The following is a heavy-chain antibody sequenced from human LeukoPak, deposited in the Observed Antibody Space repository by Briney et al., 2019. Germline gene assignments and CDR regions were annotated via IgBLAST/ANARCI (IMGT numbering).Heavy chain of an antibody. CDR3: ARAVAVPREYYYMDV. V-gene: IGHV4-4*02. CDR1: GGSISSSNW. J-gene: IGHJ6*03. CDR2: IYHSGST. D-gene: IGHD6-19*01. Sequence: SGTLSLTCAVSGGSISSSNWWSWVRQPPGKGLEWIGEIYHSGSTNYNPSLKSRVTISVDTSKNQFSLKLSSVTAADTAVYYCARAVAVPREYYYMDVWGKGTTVTISS.